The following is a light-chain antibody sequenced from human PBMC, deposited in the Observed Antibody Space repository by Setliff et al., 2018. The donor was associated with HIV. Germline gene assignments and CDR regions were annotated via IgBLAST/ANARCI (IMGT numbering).Light chain of an antibody. CDR1: SSDVGGYNY. V-gene: IGLV2-14*01. Sequence: QSVLTQPASVSGSPGQSITISCTGTSSDVGGYNYVSWYQQHPCKAPKLMIYEVSNRPSGVSDRFSGSKSGNTASLTISGLQTEDEADYFCSSYTSSSPLYVFGTGTKVTVL. CDR3: SSYTSSSPLYV. CDR2: EVS. J-gene: IGLJ1*01.